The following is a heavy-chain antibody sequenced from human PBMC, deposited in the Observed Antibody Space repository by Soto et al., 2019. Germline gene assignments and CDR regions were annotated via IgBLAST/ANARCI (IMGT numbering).Heavy chain of an antibody. CDR1: GYTFTGYY. V-gene: IGHV1-2*04. D-gene: IGHD3-10*01. CDR3: ARDRGFGELLGPWPQDY. J-gene: IGHJ4*02. CDR2: INPNSGGI. Sequence: ASVKVSCKASGYTFTGYYMHWVRQAPGQGLEWMGWINPNSGGINYAQKFQGWVTMTRDTSISTAYMELSRLRSDDTAVYYCARDRGFGELLGPWPQDYWGQGTLVTVSS.